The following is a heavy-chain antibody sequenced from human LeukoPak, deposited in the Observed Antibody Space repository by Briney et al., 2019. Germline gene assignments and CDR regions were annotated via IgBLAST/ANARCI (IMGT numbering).Heavy chain of an antibody. J-gene: IGHJ3*02. V-gene: IGHV5-51*03. CDR3: ARKHFYDSSGLDDAFDI. Sequence: GESLKISCKGPGYSFTNYWIGWVRQMPGKGLERMGMFYPGDSDTRYSPSFEGLVTISADKSISTAYVQWSSLKASDTAMYYCARKHFYDSSGLDDAFDIWGQGTMVIVSS. CDR2: FYPGDSDT. CDR1: GYSFTNYW. D-gene: IGHD3-22*01.